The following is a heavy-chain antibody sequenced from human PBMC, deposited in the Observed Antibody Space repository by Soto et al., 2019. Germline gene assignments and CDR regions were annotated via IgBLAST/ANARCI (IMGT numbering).Heavy chain of an antibody. CDR2: IYPGESAT. CDR3: ARRKYNGYEGARLHS. Sequence: GESLKRSWKGSGYNFNIGLVAWVREVAGKGLGWVGVIYPGESATRYSPAFQGQVTMSADKSISTAYLQWSSLKASDTAPYYCARRKYNGYEGARLHSRRQGPPVTISA. V-gene: IGHV5-51*01. J-gene: IGHJ5*01. CDR1: GYNFNIGL. D-gene: IGHD5-12*01.